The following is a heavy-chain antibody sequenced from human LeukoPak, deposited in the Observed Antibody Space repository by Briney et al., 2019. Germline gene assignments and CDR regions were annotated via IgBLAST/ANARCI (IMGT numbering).Heavy chain of an antibody. V-gene: IGHV3-11*01. J-gene: IGHJ4*02. D-gene: IGHD2-2*01. CDR2: SSSSGSTI. CDR1: GLSFSDYY. CDR3: ARSDDIVVVPAPHFDY. Sequence: GGSLRLSCAASGLSFSDYYMSWIRQAPGKGLEWVSYSSSSGSTIYYADSVKGRFTISRDNAKNSLYLQMNSLRAEDTAVYYCARSDDIVVVPAPHFDYWGQGTLVTVSS.